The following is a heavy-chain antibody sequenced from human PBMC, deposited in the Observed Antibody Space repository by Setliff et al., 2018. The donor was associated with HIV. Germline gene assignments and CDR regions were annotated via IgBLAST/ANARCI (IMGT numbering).Heavy chain of an antibody. CDR2: FYHSGST. CDR1: GYSVSSGYY. CDR3: VSGPLSGYGYYFDY. V-gene: IGHV4-38-2*01. Sequence: SETLSLTCAVSGYSVSSGYYWGWIRQPPGKGLEWIGSFYHSGSTFYNPSPKSRITISLDTSKNQFSLKLRSVTAADTAVYYCVSGPLSGYGYYFDYWGQGALVTVSS. D-gene: IGHD3-3*01. J-gene: IGHJ4*02.